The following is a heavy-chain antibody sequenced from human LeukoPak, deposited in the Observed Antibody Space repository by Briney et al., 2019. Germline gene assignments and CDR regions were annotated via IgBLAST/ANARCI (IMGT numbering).Heavy chain of an antibody. Sequence: SVTLSLTCAVCGYSLSSGYYWGWTRQPPGKGLEWIGSIYRSGTTYDNPSLKSRVTISVDTSKNQFSLKLSSVTAADTAVYYCARSLITYYYDSSGPGDAFDIWGQGTMVTVSS. V-gene: IGHV4-38-2*01. CDR3: ARSLITYYYDSSGPGDAFDI. CDR1: GYSLSSGYY. CDR2: IYRSGTT. J-gene: IGHJ3*02. D-gene: IGHD3-22*01.